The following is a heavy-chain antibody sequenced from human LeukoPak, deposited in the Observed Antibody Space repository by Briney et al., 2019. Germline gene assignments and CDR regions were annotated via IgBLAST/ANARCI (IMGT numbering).Heavy chain of an antibody. J-gene: IGHJ4*02. Sequence: SETLSLTCTVSGGSISSSSYYWGWISQPPGKGLEWIGSIYYSGSTYYNPSLKSRVAISVDTSKNQFSLKLSSVTAADTAVYYCARQEAGTKRGFDYWGQGTLVTVSS. V-gene: IGHV4-39*01. CDR3: ARQEAGTKRGFDY. CDR1: GGSISSSSYY. D-gene: IGHD6-19*01. CDR2: IYYSGST.